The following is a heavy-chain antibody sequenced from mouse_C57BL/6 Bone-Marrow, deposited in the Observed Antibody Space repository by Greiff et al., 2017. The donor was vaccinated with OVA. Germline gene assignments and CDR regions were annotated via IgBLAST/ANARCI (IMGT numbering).Heavy chain of an antibody. J-gene: IGHJ1*03. Sequence: QVQLKQPGAELVRPGTSVKLSCKASGYTFTSYWMHWVKQRPGQGLEWIGVIDPSDSYTNYNQKFKGKATLTVDTSSSTAYMQLSSLTSEDSAVYYCARKGDYYGSRHWYFDVWGTGTTVTVSS. CDR3: ARKGDYYGSRHWYFDV. CDR1: GYTFTSYW. CDR2: IDPSDSYT. V-gene: IGHV1-59*01. D-gene: IGHD1-1*01.